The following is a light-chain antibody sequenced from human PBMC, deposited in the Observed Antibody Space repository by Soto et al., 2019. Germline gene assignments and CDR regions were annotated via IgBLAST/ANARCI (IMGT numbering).Light chain of an antibody. V-gene: IGLV1-44*01. CDR1: NSDIGSNT. Sequence: QSVLPQPPSASGTPGQRVTISCSGNNSDIGSNTVDWYQQLPGTAPKLLIYSNNQRPSGVPDRFSGSKSGTSASLAISGLQSEDEADYYCAAWDDSLNGFYVFGTGTKGTVL. J-gene: IGLJ1*01. CDR3: AAWDDSLNGFYV. CDR2: SNN.